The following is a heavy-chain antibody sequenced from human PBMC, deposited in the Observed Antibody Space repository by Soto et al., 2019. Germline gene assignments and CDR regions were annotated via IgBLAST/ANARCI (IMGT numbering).Heavy chain of an antibody. D-gene: IGHD3-22*01. V-gene: IGHV3-23*01. CDR1: GFTFSNYA. Sequence: GGSLRLSCAASGFTFSNYAMSWVRQAPGKGLEWVSGISGSGGSTYYADSVKGRFTISRDNSKNTLYLQMNSLRAEDTAVYYCAKSHESSCYYYAFGYWGQGTLVTVSS. J-gene: IGHJ4*02. CDR3: AKSHESSCYYYAFGY. CDR2: ISGSGGST.